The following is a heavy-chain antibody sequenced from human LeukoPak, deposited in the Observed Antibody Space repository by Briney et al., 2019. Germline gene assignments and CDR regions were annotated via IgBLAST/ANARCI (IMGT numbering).Heavy chain of an antibody. D-gene: IGHD2-21*02. CDR1: GYTFTNYG. Sequence: GASVKVSCKASGYTFTNYGITWVRQAPGQGLEWMGWISAYNGNTNYAQKLRGKVTMTTDTSTSTAYMELRSLRSDDTAVYYCARAEVVVTAITPFDYWGQGTLVTVSS. V-gene: IGHV1-18*01. CDR3: ARAEVVVTAITPFDY. J-gene: IGHJ4*02. CDR2: ISAYNGNT.